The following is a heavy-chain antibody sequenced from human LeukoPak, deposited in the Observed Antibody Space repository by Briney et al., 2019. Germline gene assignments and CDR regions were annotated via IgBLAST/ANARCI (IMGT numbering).Heavy chain of an antibody. D-gene: IGHD5-12*01. V-gene: IGHV3-33*06. Sequence: GGSLRLSCAASGFAFSSYGMQWVRQAPGKGLEWVANIWFDGSNKYYADSVQGRFTISRDNSKNTLYLQMNSLRAEDTAVYYCAKDGGYGGNDGARYFYMDVWGKGTTVTVSS. J-gene: IGHJ6*03. CDR1: GFAFSSYG. CDR3: AKDGGYGGNDGARYFYMDV. CDR2: IWFDGSNK.